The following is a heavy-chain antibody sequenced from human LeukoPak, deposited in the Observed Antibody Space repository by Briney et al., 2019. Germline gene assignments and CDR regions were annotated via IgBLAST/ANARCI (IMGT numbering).Heavy chain of an antibody. CDR1: GYTLTELS. Sequence: GASVKVSCKVSGYTLTELSMHWVRQAPGKGLEWMGGFDPEDGETIYAQKFQGRVTMTEDTSTDTAYMELSSLRSEDTAVYYCARDLSFSYYDTYNWFDPWGQGTLVTVSS. V-gene: IGHV1-24*01. CDR2: FDPEDGET. CDR3: ARDLSFSYYDTYNWFDP. D-gene: IGHD3-22*01. J-gene: IGHJ5*02.